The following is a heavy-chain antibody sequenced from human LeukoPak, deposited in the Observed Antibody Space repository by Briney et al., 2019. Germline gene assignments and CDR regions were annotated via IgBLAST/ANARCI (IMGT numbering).Heavy chain of an antibody. CDR1: GGSISSYY. V-gene: IGHV4-59*01. Sequence: SETLSLTCTVSGGSISSYYWSWIRQPPGKGLEWIGYIYYSGSTNYNPSLKSRVTISVDTSKNQFSLKLSSVTAADTAVYYCARMNPGRSYYYGMDVWGQGTTVIVSS. CDR3: ARMNPGRSYYYGMDV. CDR2: IYYSGST. J-gene: IGHJ6*02. D-gene: IGHD3-10*01.